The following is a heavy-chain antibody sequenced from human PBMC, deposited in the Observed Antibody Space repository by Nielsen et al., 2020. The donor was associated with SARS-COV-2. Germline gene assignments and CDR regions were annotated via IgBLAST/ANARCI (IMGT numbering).Heavy chain of an antibody. D-gene: IGHD3-16*01. Sequence: GESLQISCVASGFAFSRSWMAWVRQAPGKGLEWVANINQDGSEKYYVDSVKGRFTISRDNAKNSLYLRMDSLRAEDTAVYYCLRGMDDWGQGTTVTVSS. J-gene: IGHJ6*02. V-gene: IGHV3-7*01. CDR3: LRGMDD. CDR2: INQDGSEK. CDR1: GFAFSRSW.